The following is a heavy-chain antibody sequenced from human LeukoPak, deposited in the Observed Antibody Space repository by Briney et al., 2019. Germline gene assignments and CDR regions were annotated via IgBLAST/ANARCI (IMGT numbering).Heavy chain of an antibody. CDR2: IGASGSPM. V-gene: IGHV3-11*01. Sequence: GGSLRLSCAASGFTFNAFFMNWFRQAPGKGQEWVSYIGASGSPMSYADSVRGRITISRDNTKNSVYLQINSLRAEDTAVYYCARDDPSEDLSFWGQGSLVTVSS. CDR3: ARDDPSEDLSF. D-gene: IGHD3-16*02. J-gene: IGHJ4*02. CDR1: GFTFNAFF.